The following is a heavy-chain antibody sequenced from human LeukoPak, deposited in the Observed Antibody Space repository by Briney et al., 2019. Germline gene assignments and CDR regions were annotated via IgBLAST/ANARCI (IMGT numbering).Heavy chain of an antibody. J-gene: IGHJ4*02. CDR2: IKQDGSEK. D-gene: IGHD5-24*01. CDR3: ARDQTSRDGYVDY. CDR1: GFTFSSYW. V-gene: IGHV3-7*01. Sequence: PGGSLRLSCAASGFTFSSYWMSWVRQTPGKGLEWVANIKQDGSEKYYVDSVKGRFTISRDNAKNSLYLQMNSLRAEDTAVYYCARDQTSRDGYVDYWGQGTLVTVSS.